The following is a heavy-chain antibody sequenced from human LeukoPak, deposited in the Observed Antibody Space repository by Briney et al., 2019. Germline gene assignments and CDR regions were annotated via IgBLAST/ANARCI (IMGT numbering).Heavy chain of an antibody. CDR2: IHPDDSDT. Sequence: GVFLKSSCQCSGYSFNPYWFDCVRHRHGEGLEWMGIIHPDDSDTRYSPSFQGQVTISVDKSISTAYLQWNSLRASDTAMYYCARRYYQRSGTSNYFDYWGQGTLVTVSS. D-gene: IGHD3-10*01. J-gene: IGHJ4*02. V-gene: IGHV5-51*01. CDR3: ARRYYQRSGTSNYFDY. CDR1: GYSFNPYW.